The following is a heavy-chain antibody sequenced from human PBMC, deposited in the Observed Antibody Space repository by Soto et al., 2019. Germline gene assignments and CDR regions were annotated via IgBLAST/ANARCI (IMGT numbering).Heavy chain of an antibody. J-gene: IGHJ4*02. CDR2: IYYSGTT. CDR3: AGSGWYGPNYFDY. D-gene: IGHD6-19*01. V-gene: IGHV4-59*01. Sequence: SETLSLTCTVSGGSISTYFWSWIRQPPGKGLEWIGNIYYSGTTNYNPSLKSRVTISVDTSKNQFSLKLSSVTAADTAVYYCAGSGWYGPNYFDYWGQGTLVTVSS. CDR1: GGSISTYF.